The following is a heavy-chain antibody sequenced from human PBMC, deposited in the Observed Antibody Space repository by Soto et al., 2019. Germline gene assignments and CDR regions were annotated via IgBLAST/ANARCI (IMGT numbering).Heavy chain of an antibody. CDR3: ARGRFLPAAPSGGY. V-gene: IGHV3-21*01. CDR1: GFTFNNYN. CDR2: ISSRSNQI. Sequence: GGSLRLSCAASGFTFNNYNMNWVRQGPGKGLEWVASISSRSNQIFHADSVKGRFTISRDNAKNSLYLQMNSLRAEDTAVYYCARGRFLPAAPSGGYWGQGTLVTVSS. D-gene: IGHD2-2*01. J-gene: IGHJ4*02.